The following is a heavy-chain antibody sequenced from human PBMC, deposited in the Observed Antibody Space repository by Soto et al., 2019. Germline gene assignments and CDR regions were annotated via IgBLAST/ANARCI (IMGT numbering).Heavy chain of an antibody. V-gene: IGHV4-59*08. J-gene: IGHJ5*02. Sequence: QVPLQESGPGLVKPSETLSLTCTVSGGSLSNYYWNWIRQPPGKALERIAYIYYSGSTNYNPSLKRRVTISVDTSKNQSSLKLSSVTAADTAMYYCARSPYGDSQYNWFDPWGQGTLVTVSS. CDR2: IYYSGST. CDR1: GGSLSNYY. D-gene: IGHD4-17*01. CDR3: ARSPYGDSQYNWFDP.